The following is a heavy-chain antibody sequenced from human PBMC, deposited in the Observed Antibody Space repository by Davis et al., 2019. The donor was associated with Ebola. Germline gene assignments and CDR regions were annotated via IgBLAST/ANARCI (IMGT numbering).Heavy chain of an antibody. D-gene: IGHD3-10*01. Sequence: GESLKISCAVSGITFSNLAMSWVRQAPGKGLEWVSAISGGGANTYYADSVKGRLTISRDNSKNTLYLQMNSLRAEDTAVYYCAKDPLYYGSGSDYQNWFDPWGQGTLVTVSS. V-gene: IGHV3-23*01. J-gene: IGHJ5*02. CDR3: AKDPLYYGSGSDYQNWFDP. CDR2: ISGGGANT. CDR1: GITFSNLA.